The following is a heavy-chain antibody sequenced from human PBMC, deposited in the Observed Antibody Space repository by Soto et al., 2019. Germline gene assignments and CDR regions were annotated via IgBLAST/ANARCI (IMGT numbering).Heavy chain of an antibody. Sequence: GSLRLSCAASGFTFSDYYMSWIRQAPGKGLEWVSYISSSGSTIYYADSVKGRFTISRDNAKNSLYLQMNSLRAEDTAVYYCARSPYYDYVWGSYSHYYGMDVWGQGTTVTVSS. CDR2: ISSSGSTI. J-gene: IGHJ6*02. D-gene: IGHD3-16*01. CDR1: GFTFSDYY. V-gene: IGHV3-11*01. CDR3: ARSPYYDYVWGSYSHYYGMDV.